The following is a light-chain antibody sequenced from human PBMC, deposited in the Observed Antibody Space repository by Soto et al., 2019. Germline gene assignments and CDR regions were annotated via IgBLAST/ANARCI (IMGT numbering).Light chain of an antibody. CDR3: QTWGTGMNWV. CDR2: INTDGSH. V-gene: IGLV4-69*01. Sequence: QSVLTQSPSASASLGASVKLTCTLSSGHSNYAIAWHQQQPEKGPRYLMKINTDGSHIKGGGIPERFSGSSSGAERYLIISRLQSEDESEYYCQTWGTGMNWVFGGGTKLTVL. CDR1: SGHSNYA. J-gene: IGLJ3*02.